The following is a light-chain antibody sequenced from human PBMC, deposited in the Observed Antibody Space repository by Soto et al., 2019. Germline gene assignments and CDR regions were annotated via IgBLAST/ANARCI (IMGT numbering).Light chain of an antibody. V-gene: IGLV1-44*01. J-gene: IGLJ2*01. Sequence: QAVVTQPPSASGTPGQKVTISCSGTSSNIGSNTVSWYQQLPGTAPKLLISNDNQRPSGVPDRFSGSKSGTSASLAISGLQSEDEADYYCAAGDDSLNGVVFGGGTKLTVL. CDR3: AAGDDSLNGVV. CDR2: NDN. CDR1: SSNIGSNT.